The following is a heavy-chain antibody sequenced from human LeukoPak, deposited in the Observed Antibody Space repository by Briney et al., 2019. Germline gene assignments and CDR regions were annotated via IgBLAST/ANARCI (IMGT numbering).Heavy chain of an antibody. CDR2: IYYSGST. CDR1: GGSISSYY. CDR3: ARAGYCSGGSCYGHAFDI. D-gene: IGHD2-15*01. J-gene: IGHJ3*02. V-gene: IGHV4-59*01. Sequence: SETLSLTCTVSGGSISSYYWSWIRQPPGKGLEWIGYIYYSGSTNYNPSLKSRVTISVDTSKNQFSLKLSSVTAADTAVYYCARAGYCSGGSCYGHAFDIWGQGTMVTVSS.